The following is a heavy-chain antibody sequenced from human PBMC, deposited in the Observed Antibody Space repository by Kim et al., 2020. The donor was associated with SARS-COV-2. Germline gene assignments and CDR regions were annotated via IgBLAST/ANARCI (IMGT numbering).Heavy chain of an antibody. CDR2: INSDGTST. CDR1: GFTFSSHW. V-gene: IGHV3-74*01. Sequence: GGSLRLSCAASGFTFSSHWMLWVRQAPGKGLVWVSRINSDGTSTTYADSVKGRFTISRDNAKNTLYLQMNSLRAEDRAVYYCARGGEVSRPSGSYGDCWGQGTLVTVSS. CDR3: ARGGEVSRPSGSYGDC. J-gene: IGHJ4*02. D-gene: IGHD1-26*01.